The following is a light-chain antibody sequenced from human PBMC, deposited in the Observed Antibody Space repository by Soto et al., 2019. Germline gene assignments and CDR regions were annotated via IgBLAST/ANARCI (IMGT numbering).Light chain of an antibody. CDR3: SSFTGSSPRYV. V-gene: IGLV2-14*01. CDR2: DVS. J-gene: IGLJ1*01. CDR1: SSXFVAYNY. Sequence: QSVVTQPASVSGAPGPSITISCTGTSSXFVAYNYVSWYQQHPGKAPKLMIYDVSNRPSGVSDRFSASKSGNTASLTISGLQAEDESDYYCSSFTGSSPRYVFGTGTKVTV.